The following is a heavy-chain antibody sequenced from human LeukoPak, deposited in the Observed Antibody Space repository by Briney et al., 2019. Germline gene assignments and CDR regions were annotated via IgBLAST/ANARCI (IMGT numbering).Heavy chain of an antibody. CDR3: ARAAAAAAGTSDYYYYYMDV. V-gene: IGHV1-2*02. D-gene: IGHD6-13*01. CDR1: GYTFTSYY. CDR2: INPNSGGT. J-gene: IGHJ6*03. Sequence: ASVKVSCKASGYTFTSYYMHWVRQAPGQGLEWMGWINPNSGGTNYAQKFQGRVTMTRDTSISTAYMELSRLRSDDTAVYYCARAAAAAAGTSDYYYYYMDVWGKGTTVTVSS.